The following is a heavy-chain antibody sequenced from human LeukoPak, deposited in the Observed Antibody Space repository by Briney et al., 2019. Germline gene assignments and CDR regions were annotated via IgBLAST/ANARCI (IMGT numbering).Heavy chain of an antibody. CDR1: GYTFTSYG. D-gene: IGHD1-26*01. CDR2: ISAYNGNT. J-gene: IGHJ5*02. Sequence: ASVEVSCKASGYTFTSYGISWVRQAPGQGLEWMGWISAYNGNTNYAQKLQGRVTMTTDTSTSTAYMELRSLRSDDTAVYYCARDHGGYGSGWFDPWGQVTLVTVSS. CDR3: ARDHGGYGSGWFDP. V-gene: IGHV1-18*01.